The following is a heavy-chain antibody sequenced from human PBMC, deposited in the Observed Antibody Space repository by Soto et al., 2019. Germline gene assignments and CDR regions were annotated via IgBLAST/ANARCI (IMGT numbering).Heavy chain of an antibody. J-gene: IGHJ6*02. CDR1: GGSVSSGSYY. CDR3: ARIPYDILTGYGYYGMDV. D-gene: IGHD3-9*01. CDR2: IYYSGST. V-gene: IGHV4-61*01. Sequence: QVQLQESGPGLVKPSETLSLTCTVSGGSVSSGSYYWSWIRQPPGKGLEWIGYIYYSGSTNYNPSLKSRVTISVDTSKNQFSLKLSSVTAADTAVYYCARIPYDILTGYGYYGMDVWGQGTMVTVSS.